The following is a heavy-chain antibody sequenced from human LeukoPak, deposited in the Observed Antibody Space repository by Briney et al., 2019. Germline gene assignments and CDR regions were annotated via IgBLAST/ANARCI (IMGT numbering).Heavy chain of an antibody. Sequence: APVKVSCKVSGYTLTELSMHWVRQAPGKGLEWMGGFDPEDGETIYAQKFQGRVTMTEDTSTDTAYMELSSLRSEDTAVYYCATYSSGWYYFDYWGQGTLATVSS. CDR2: FDPEDGET. CDR1: GYTLTELS. D-gene: IGHD6-19*01. CDR3: ATYSSGWYYFDY. V-gene: IGHV1-24*01. J-gene: IGHJ4*02.